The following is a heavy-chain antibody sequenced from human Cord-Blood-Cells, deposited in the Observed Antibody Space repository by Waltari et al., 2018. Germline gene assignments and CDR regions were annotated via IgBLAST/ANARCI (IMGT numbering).Heavy chain of an antibody. CDR3: ARGIAARQLPANGAFDI. J-gene: IGHJ3*02. CDR2: IKYSGST. D-gene: IGHD6-6*01. Sequence: QVQLQQWGAGLLKPSETLSLTCAVYGGSFSVYYWSCIRQPPGKGLEWIGEIKYSGSTNNNTSLKRRVTISVDTSKNQFSRKMSYVTAADPAVYYCARGIAARQLPANGAFDIWGQGTMVTVSS. CDR1: GGSFSVYY. V-gene: IGHV4-34*01.